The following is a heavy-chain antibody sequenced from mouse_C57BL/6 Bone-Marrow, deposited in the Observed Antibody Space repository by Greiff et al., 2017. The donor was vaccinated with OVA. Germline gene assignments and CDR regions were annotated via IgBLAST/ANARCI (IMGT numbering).Heavy chain of an antibody. V-gene: IGHV1-18*01. CDR3: ARSTTVALYYFDY. J-gene: IGHJ2*01. CDR2: INPNNGGT. Sequence: EVQLQHSGPELVKPGASVKIPCKASGYTFTDYNMDWVKQSHGKSLEWIGDINPNNGGTIYNQKFKGKATLTVDKSSSTAYMELRSLTSEDTAVYYCARSTTVALYYFDYWGQGTTLTVSS. D-gene: IGHD1-1*01. CDR1: GYTFTDYN.